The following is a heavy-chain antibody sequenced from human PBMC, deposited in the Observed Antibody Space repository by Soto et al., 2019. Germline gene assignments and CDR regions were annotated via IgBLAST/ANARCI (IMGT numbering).Heavy chain of an antibody. CDR1: GGSVSSGSYY. CDR3: AILRRYCSSTSCYEWFDP. D-gene: IGHD2-2*01. J-gene: IGHJ5*02. V-gene: IGHV4-61*01. CDR2: IYYSGST. Sequence: ETLSLTCTVSGGSVSSGSYYWSWIRQPPGKGLEWIGYIYYSGSTNYNPSLKSRVTISVDTSKNQFSLKLSSVTAADTAVYYCAILRRYCSSTSCYEWFDPWGQGTLVTVYS.